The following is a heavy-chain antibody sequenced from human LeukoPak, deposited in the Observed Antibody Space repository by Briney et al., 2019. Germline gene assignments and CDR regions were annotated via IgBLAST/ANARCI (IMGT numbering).Heavy chain of an antibody. D-gene: IGHD3-3*01. CDR2: IYHSGST. CDR3: ARESRSDYDFWSGPGNGMDV. Sequence: SETLSLTCTVSGGSISSYYWSWIRQPPGKGLEWIGYIYHSGSTYYNPSLKSRVTISVDRSKNQFSLKLSSVTAADTAVYYCARESRSDYDFWSGPGNGMDVWGQGTTVTVSS. CDR1: GGSISSYY. J-gene: IGHJ6*02. V-gene: IGHV4-59*12.